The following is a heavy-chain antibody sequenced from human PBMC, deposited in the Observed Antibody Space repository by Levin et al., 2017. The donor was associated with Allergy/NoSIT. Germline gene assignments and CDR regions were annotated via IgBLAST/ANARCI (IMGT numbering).Heavy chain of an antibody. J-gene: IGHJ4*02. CDR1: GYSISSGYY. Sequence: SQTLSLTCSVSGYSISSGYYWGWIRQPPGKGLEWIGMIYHTGSTYYSPSLKSRVTLSLDTSKNQFFLQLNSVTAPDTAIYYCARVGTKFDRPYRFNSGRGDYWGQGTLVTVSS. V-gene: IGHV4-38-2*02. D-gene: IGHD6-19*01. CDR2: IYHTGST. CDR3: ARVGTKFDRPYRFNSGRGDY.